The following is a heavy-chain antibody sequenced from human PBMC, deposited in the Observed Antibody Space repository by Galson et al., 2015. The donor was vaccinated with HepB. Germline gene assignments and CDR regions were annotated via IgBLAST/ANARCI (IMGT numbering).Heavy chain of an antibody. J-gene: IGHJ6*03. V-gene: IGHV1-2*06. D-gene: IGHD3-22*01. Sequence: SVKVSCKASGYTFTGYYMHWVRQAPGQGLEWMGRINPNSGGTNYAQKFQGRVTMTRDTSISTAYMELSRLRSDDTAVYYCARDGWNDSSGYYYYYYMDVWGKGTTVTVSS. CDR2: INPNSGGT. CDR3: ARDGWNDSSGYYYYYYMDV. CDR1: GYTFTGYY.